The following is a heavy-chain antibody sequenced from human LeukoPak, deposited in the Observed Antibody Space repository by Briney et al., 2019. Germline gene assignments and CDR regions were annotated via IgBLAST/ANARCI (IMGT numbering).Heavy chain of an antibody. Sequence: PGGSLRLSCAASGFTFSSYAMSWVRQAPGKGLEWVSAISGSGGSTYYADSVKGRFTISRDNSKNTLYLQMNSLRAEDTAVYYCASRKASPYCSGGSCYRTWGAFDIWGQGTMVTVSS. D-gene: IGHD2-15*01. J-gene: IGHJ3*02. CDR3: ASRKASPYCSGGSCYRTWGAFDI. CDR2: ISGSGGST. CDR1: GFTFSSYA. V-gene: IGHV3-23*01.